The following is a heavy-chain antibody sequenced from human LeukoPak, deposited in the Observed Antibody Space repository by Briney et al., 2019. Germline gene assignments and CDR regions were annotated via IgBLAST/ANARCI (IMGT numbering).Heavy chain of an antibody. CDR2: INTDGNST. D-gene: IGHD2-2*01. V-gene: IGHV3-74*01. J-gene: IGHJ4*02. CDR3: AREPASGD. CDR1: GFTFSTYW. Sequence: GALRLSCAASGFTFSTYWMHWVRQAPGKGLVWVSQINTDGNSTTYADSVKGRFTVSRDNAKNTLYLQMNSLRAEDTAVYYCAREPASGDWGQGTLVTVSS.